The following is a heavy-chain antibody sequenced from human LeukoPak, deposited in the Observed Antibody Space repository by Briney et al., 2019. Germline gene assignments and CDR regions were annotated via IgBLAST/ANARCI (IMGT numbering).Heavy chain of an antibody. Sequence: SETLSLTCAVYGTSFSGYYWSWIRQPPGKGLEWIGELNPTGDTNYNSSLKSRVMISIDTSKNQCSLRLTSVTAADTAMYYCARISFGGFIVAQDYWGQGTLVAVSS. D-gene: IGHD3-16*02. CDR3: ARISFGGFIVAQDY. V-gene: IGHV4-34*01. CDR2: LNPTGDT. J-gene: IGHJ4*02. CDR1: GTSFSGYY.